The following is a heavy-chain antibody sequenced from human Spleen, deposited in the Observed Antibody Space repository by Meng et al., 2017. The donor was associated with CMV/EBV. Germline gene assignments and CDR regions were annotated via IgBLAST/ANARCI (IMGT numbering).Heavy chain of an antibody. CDR3: ARVGSSSF. CDR1: GYTFPGYY. Sequence: QVRPVQSGADVEKPGALVKVSCKAYGYTFPGYYMHWVRQAPGQGLEWMGWINPNSGGTNYAQKFQGRVTMTRDTSISTAYMELSRLRSDDTAVYYCARVGSSSFWGQGTLVTVSS. J-gene: IGHJ4*02. V-gene: IGHV1-2*02. CDR2: INPNSGGT. D-gene: IGHD6-6*01.